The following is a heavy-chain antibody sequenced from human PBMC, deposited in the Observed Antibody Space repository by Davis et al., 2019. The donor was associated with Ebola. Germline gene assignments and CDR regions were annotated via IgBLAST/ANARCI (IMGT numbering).Heavy chain of an antibody. D-gene: IGHD5-24*01. CDR1: GYTFPSHW. V-gene: IGHV5-51*01. CDR3: ARGTNGYNPGGYFDS. Sequence: GESLKISCKVSGYTFPSHWIGWVRQMPGKGLDWMGIIYPGDSDTRYSPSFQGHVTISADKSITTAYLQWSSLKASDTAIYYCARGTNGYNPGGYFDSWGQGTLVTVSS. J-gene: IGHJ4*02. CDR2: IYPGDSDT.